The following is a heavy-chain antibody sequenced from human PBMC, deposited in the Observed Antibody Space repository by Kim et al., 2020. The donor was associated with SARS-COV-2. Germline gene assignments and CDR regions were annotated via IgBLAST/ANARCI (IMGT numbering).Heavy chain of an antibody. CDR3: AKLDAFGELSYYFDY. CDR1: GFTFSSYA. Sequence: GGSLRLSCAASGFTFSSYAMSWVRQAPGKGLEWVSVISGSGGSTYYADSVKGRFTISRDNSKNTLYLQMNSLSTGDTAVYYCAKLDAFGELSYYFDYWGQGTLVTVSS. V-gene: IGHV3-23*01. D-gene: IGHD3-10*01. CDR2: ISGSGGST. J-gene: IGHJ4*02.